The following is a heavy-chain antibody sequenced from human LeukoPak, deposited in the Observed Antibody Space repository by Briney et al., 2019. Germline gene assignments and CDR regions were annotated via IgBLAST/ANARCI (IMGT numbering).Heavy chain of an antibody. Sequence: GGSLRLSCAASGFTFSGYAMHWVRQAPGKGLEYVSAITNNGGNSYYANSVKGRFTISRDNSKNTLYLQMGSLRTEDMAVYYCARGGSGWYGGNYFDYWGQGTLVTVSS. CDR1: GFTFSGYA. V-gene: IGHV3-64*01. D-gene: IGHD6-19*01. J-gene: IGHJ4*02. CDR2: ITNNGGNS. CDR3: ARGGSGWYGGNYFDY.